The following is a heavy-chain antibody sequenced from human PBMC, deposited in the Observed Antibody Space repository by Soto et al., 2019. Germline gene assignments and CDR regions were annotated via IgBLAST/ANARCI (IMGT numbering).Heavy chain of an antibody. CDR2: INPSGGST. J-gene: IGHJ4*02. Sequence: GASVKVSCKASGYTFTSYYMHWVRQAPGQGLEWMGIINPSGGSTSYAQKFQGRVTITADESTSTAYMELSSLRSEDTAVYCCAQRSGPHYGDYGSFDYWGQGTLVTVSS. CDR3: AQRSGPHYGDYGSFDY. CDR1: GYTFTSYY. V-gene: IGHV1-46*03. D-gene: IGHD4-17*01.